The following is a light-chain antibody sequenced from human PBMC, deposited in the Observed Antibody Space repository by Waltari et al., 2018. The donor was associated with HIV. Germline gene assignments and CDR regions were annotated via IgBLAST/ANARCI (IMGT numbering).Light chain of an antibody. CDR3: QQRVDWPLT. J-gene: IGKJ4*01. CDR2: DAS. Sequence: EIVLTQSPATLSLSPGERATLSCRASQSVGSYLGWYQQRPGQAPRLLIYDASNRATGIPERFSGSGSGTDFTLTITSLEPEDFAVYYCQQRVDWPLTFGGGTKVEI. CDR1: QSVGSY. V-gene: IGKV3-11*01.